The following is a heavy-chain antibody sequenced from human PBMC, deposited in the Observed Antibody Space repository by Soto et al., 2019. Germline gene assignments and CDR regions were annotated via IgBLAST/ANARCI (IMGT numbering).Heavy chain of an antibody. CDR1: GFTFDDYA. J-gene: IGHJ1*01. D-gene: IGHD4-17*01. CDR2: ISWNSGSI. V-gene: IGHV3-9*01. Sequence: GGSLRLSCAASGFTFDDYAMHWVRQAPWKGLEWVSGISWNSGSIGYADSVKGRFTISRDNAKNSLYLQMNSLRAEDTALYYCAKDISYGDYGVEYFQHWGQGTLVTVSS. CDR3: AKDISYGDYGVEYFQH.